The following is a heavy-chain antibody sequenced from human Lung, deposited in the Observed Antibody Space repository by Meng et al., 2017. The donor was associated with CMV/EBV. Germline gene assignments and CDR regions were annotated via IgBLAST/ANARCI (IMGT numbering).Heavy chain of an antibody. CDR1: GYTFSSYS. Sequence: GEXXKISCRASGYTFSSYSMSWVRQAPGKGLEWVSSISGSGGSTYSADSVKGRLTISRDNSESTLYLQMNSLKAEDMAIYYCVKGWQNLGDYWGHGTLVTVSS. V-gene: IGHV3-23*01. CDR2: ISGSGGST. CDR3: VKGWQNLGDY. J-gene: IGHJ4*01. D-gene: IGHD7-27*01.